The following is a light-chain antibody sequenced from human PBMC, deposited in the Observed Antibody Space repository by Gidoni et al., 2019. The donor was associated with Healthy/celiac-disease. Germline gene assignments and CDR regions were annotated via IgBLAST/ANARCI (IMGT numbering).Light chain of an antibody. CDR2: AAS. CDR1: ESISSY. V-gene: IGKV1-39*01. Sequence: DIQMPQSASSLSASVVDRVTITCRASESISSYLNWYQQKPGKAPKLLIYAASSLQSGVPSRFSGSGSGTDFTLTISSLQPEDFATYYGQQSYSTPNTFGQGTKLEIK. CDR3: QQSYSTPNT. J-gene: IGKJ2*01.